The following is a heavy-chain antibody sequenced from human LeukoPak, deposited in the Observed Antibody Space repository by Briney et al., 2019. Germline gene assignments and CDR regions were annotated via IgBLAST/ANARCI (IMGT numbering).Heavy chain of an antibody. V-gene: IGHV3-30-3*01. CDR3: ARDLPWFDP. J-gene: IGHJ5*02. CDR2: ISYDGSNK. CDR1: GSTFSSYA. Sequence: PGRSLRLSCAASGSTFSSYAMHWVRQAPGKGLEWVAVISYDGSNKYYADSVKGRFTISRDNSKNTLYLQMNSLRAEDTAVYYCARDLPWFDPWGQGTLVTVSS.